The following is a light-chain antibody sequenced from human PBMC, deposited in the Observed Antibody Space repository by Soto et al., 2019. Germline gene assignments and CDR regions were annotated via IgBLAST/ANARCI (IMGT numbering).Light chain of an antibody. CDR1: QVIGND. V-gene: IGKV1-13*02. CDR3: QQYNSYWT. Sequence: AIQMTQSPSSLSASVGDRVTISCRASQVIGNDLAWYQQKPGKAPKLLIYDASTLQSGVPSRFSGSGSGTEFSLTIHSLQPDDVATYHCQQYNSYWTFGQGTKVDIK. J-gene: IGKJ1*01. CDR2: DAS.